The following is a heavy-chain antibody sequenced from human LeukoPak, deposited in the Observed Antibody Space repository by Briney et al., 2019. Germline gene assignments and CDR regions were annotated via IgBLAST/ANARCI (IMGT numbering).Heavy chain of an antibody. CDR3: ARDGFSSGYPYDAFDI. CDR2: IYSGGST. D-gene: IGHD3-22*01. J-gene: IGHJ3*02. CDR1: GFTVSSNY. V-gene: IGHV3-53*01. Sequence: GSLRLACAASGFTVSSNYMSWVRQAPGKGLEWVSVIYSGGSTYYADSVKSRFTISRDNSKNTLYLQMNSLRAEDTAVYYCARDGFSSGYPYDAFDIWGQGTMVTVSS.